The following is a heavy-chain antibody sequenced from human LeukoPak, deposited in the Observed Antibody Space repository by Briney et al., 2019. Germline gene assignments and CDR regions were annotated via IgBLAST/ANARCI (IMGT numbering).Heavy chain of an antibody. D-gene: IGHD2-15*01. Sequence: GGSLRLSCAASGFTFSSYAMSWVRQAPGKGLEWVAVISYDGSNKYYADSVKGRFTISRDNSKNTLYLQMNSLRAEDTAVYYCARDGSGEWWGNYYYYYGMDVWGQGTTVTVSS. CDR3: ARDGSGEWWGNYYYYYGMDV. CDR2: ISYDGSNK. V-gene: IGHV3-30-3*01. J-gene: IGHJ6*02. CDR1: GFTFSSYA.